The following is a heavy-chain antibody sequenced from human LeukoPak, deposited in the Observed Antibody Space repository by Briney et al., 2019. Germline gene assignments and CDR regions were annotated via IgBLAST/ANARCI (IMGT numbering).Heavy chain of an antibody. CDR2: MFYSGXT. V-gene: IGHV4-39*07. J-gene: IGHJ3*02. Sequence: VXXXSXXTSSYYWGWVRQPPGXGLEWIGNMFYSGXTYYSPSLKSGFTISLETSRYQFSLKLNCVTAAAPAVYXXXXXXXXXXXDIWXXXTXVTVSS. CDR3: XXXXXXXXXDI. CDR1: XXSXXTSSYY.